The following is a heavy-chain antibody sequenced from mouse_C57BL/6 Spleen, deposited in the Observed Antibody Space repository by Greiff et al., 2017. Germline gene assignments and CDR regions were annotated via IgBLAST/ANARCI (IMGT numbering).Heavy chain of an antibody. CDR3: ARTTVVRWYFDV. V-gene: IGHV1-26*01. CDR2: INPNNGGT. CDR1: GYTFTDYY. J-gene: IGHJ1*03. Sequence: EVQLQQSGPELVKPGASVKISCKASGYTFTDYYMNWVKQSHGKSLEWIGDINPNNGGTSYNQKFKGKATLTVDKSSSTAYMELRSLTSEDSAVYYCARTTVVRWYFDVWGTGTTVTVSS. D-gene: IGHD1-1*01.